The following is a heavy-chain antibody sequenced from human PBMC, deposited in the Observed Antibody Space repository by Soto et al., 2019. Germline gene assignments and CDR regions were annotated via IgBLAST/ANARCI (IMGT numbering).Heavy chain of an antibody. CDR3: SIYPCNYVRGWFAP. J-gene: IGHJ5*02. CDR2: INAGNGNT. Sequence: ASVKVCCKASGYTFTSYGMHWGRQAPGQRIEWMGWINAGNGNTKYSQKFQGRVTITRDTSASTAYMELSSLRSEDTAVYYCSIYPCNYVRGWFAPSGQGTLVTVSS. CDR1: GYTFTSYG. D-gene: IGHD3-10*02. V-gene: IGHV1-3*01.